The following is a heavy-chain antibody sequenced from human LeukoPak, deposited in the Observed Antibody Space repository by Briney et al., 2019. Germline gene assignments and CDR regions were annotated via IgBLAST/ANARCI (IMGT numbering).Heavy chain of an antibody. J-gene: IGHJ4*02. CDR1: GVSMSPYY. CDR3: ARLGFCRGDNCLDDY. Sequence: SETLSFTCTVSGVSMSPYYWSWMRQPPGKGPEYVGYIFYTGGTNYNPSLKRRVTVSLDTSKNQFSLKLSSVTATDTAVYYCARLGFCRGDNCLDDYWGQGTLVTVSS. D-gene: IGHD2-15*01. CDR2: IFYTGGT. V-gene: IGHV4-59*08.